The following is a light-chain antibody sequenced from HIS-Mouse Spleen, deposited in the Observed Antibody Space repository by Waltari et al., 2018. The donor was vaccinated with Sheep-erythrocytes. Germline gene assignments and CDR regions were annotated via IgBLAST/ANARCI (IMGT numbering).Light chain of an antibody. Sequence: QSALTQPRSVSGSPGQSITISCTGTSSDVGGYNYVSWYQQHPGKAPKLMIYDVSNRPSVVSNRFSGSKSGNTASLTISGLQAEDEADYYCSSYTSSSTWVFGGGTKLTVL. CDR2: DVS. CDR3: SSYTSSSTWV. CDR1: SSDVGGYNY. V-gene: IGLV2-14*03. J-gene: IGLJ3*02.